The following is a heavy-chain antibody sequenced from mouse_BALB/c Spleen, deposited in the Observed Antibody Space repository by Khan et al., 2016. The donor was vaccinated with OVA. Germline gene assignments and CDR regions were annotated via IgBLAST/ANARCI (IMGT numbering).Heavy chain of an antibody. J-gene: IGHJ2*01. CDR1: GFTFSSFG. Sequence: EVKLVESGGGLVQPGGSRKLSCAASGFTFSSFGMHWVRQAPEKGLEWVAYISSDSSTIYYGDTVKGRFTISRDNPKNTLFLQMTSLRSDDTAMYYCTRSFYYGYYFDYWGQGTTLTVSS. D-gene: IGHD1-1*01. V-gene: IGHV5-17*02. CDR3: TRSFYYGYYFDY. CDR2: ISSDSSTI.